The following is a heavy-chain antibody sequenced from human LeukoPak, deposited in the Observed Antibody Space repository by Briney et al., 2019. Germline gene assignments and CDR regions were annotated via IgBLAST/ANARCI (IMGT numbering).Heavy chain of an antibody. Sequence: GGSLRLSCAASGFTVSSNYMSWVRQAPGKGLEWVSVIYSGGSTYYADSVKGRFTISRDNSKNTLYLQMNSLRAEDTAVYYCARGRRGYSYGPLDYWGQGTLVTVSS. D-gene: IGHD5-18*01. V-gene: IGHV3-66*01. J-gene: IGHJ4*02. CDR2: IYSGGST. CDR1: GFTVSSNY. CDR3: ARGRRGYSYGPLDY.